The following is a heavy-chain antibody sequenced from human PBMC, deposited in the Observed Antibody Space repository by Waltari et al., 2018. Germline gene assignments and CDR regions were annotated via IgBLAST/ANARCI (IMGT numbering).Heavy chain of an antibody. CDR3: ARPADYYYDSSGYYFHAFDI. V-gene: IGHV1-69*04. J-gene: IGHJ3*02. D-gene: IGHD3-22*01. CDR1: GGTFSSYA. Sequence: QVQLVQSGAEVKKPGSSVKVSCKASGGTFSSYAISWVRQAPGQGLEWMGGIIPILGIANYAQKFQGRVTITADESTSTAYMELSSLRSEDTAVYYCARPADYYYDSSGYYFHAFDIWGQGTMVTVSS. CDR2: IIPILGIA.